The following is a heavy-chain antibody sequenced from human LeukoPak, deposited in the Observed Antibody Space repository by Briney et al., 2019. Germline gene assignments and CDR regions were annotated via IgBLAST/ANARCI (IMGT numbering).Heavy chain of an antibody. J-gene: IGHJ4*02. D-gene: IGHD6-19*01. CDR1: GFTFSNYG. Sequence: GGSLRLSCAASGFTFSNYGMSWVRQAPGKSQERVSGIDWNGGSTGYADSVKGRFTISRDNAKNSLYLQMNSLRAEDTALYYCAREEYSSGWYLDYWGQGTLV. V-gene: IGHV3-20*04. CDR2: IDWNGGST. CDR3: AREEYSSGWYLDY.